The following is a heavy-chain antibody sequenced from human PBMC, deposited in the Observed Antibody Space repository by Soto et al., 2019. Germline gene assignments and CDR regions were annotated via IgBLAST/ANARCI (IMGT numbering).Heavy chain of an antibody. Sequence: PSETLSLTCTVSVGSISSGGYYWSWIRQHPGKGQEWIGYIYYSWSTNYNPSLKSRVTISLDTSKNQFSLKLSSVTAADTAVYYCARRGSGSYSDYWGQGTLVTSPQ. V-gene: IGHV4-61*08. CDR1: VGSISSGGYY. D-gene: IGHD3-10*01. J-gene: IGHJ4*02. CDR3: ARRGSGSYSDY. CDR2: IYYSWST.